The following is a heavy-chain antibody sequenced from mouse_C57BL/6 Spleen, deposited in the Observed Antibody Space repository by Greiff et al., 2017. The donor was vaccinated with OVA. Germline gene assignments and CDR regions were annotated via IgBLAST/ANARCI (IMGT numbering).Heavy chain of an antibody. V-gene: IGHV5-16*01. J-gene: IGHJ1*03. CDR1: GFTFSDYY. D-gene: IGHD1-1*01. CDR2: INYDGSST. CDR3: AREGEITTVVVPGYFDV. Sequence: EVQLVESEGGLVQPGSSMKLSCTASGFTFSDYYMAWVRQVPEKGLEWVANINYDGSSTYYLDSLKSRFIISRDNAKNILYLQMSSLKSEDTATYYCAREGEITTVVVPGYFDVWGTGTTVTVSS.